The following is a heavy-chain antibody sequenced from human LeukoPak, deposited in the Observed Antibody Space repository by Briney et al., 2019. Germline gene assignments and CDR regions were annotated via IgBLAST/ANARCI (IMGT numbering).Heavy chain of an antibody. Sequence: SETLSLTCSVSGDSISYFYWSWIRQAAGKGLEWIGRVSSSGSTDYNASLKSRVTMSVDTSKNQLSLKVISVTAADTALYFCARTHFDSLGWFDPWGQGIQVIVSS. V-gene: IGHV4-4*07. J-gene: IGHJ5*02. CDR2: VSSSGST. CDR3: ARTHFDSLGWFDP. CDR1: GDSISYFY. D-gene: IGHD3-9*01.